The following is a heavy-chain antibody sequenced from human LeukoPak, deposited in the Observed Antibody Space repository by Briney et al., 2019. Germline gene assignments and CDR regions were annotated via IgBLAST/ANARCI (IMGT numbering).Heavy chain of an antibody. Sequence: SETLSLTCAVYGGSFSGYYWSWIRQPPGKGLEWIGEINHSGSTNYNPSLKSRVTISVDTSKNQFSLKLSSVTAADTAVYYCASRRLGYCSGGSCSRNYYYYYMDVWGKGTTVTVSS. CDR3: ASRRLGYCSGGSCSRNYYYYYMDV. V-gene: IGHV4-34*01. CDR2: INHSGST. J-gene: IGHJ6*03. CDR1: GGSFSGYY. D-gene: IGHD2-15*01.